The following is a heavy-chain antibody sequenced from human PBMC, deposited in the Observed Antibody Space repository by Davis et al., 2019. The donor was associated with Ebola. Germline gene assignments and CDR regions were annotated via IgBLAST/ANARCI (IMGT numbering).Heavy chain of an antibody. V-gene: IGHV4-39*01. CDR3: ARHVLIYYGMDV. J-gene: IGHJ6*02. Sequence: MPSETLSLTCTVSGGSISSGSYYWGWIRQPPGKGLEWIGSIYYSGSTYYNPSLKSRVTISVDTSKNQFSLKLSSVTAADTAVYYCARHVLIYYGMDVWGQGTTVTVSS. CDR2: IYYSGST. CDR1: GGSISSGSYY.